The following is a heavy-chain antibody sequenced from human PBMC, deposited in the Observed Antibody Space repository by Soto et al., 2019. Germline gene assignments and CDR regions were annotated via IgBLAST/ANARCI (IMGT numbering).Heavy chain of an antibody. CDR2: ISAYNGNT. CDR3: ARDSHSGSGSHYNANGQGDYYYCAMDV. Sequence: QVQLVQSGAEVKKPGASVKVSCKASGYTFTSYGISWVRQAPGQGLEWMGWISAYNGNTKEAQKVQGRVTMSTDTSTDPADRELRSPRSDDTAGYYWARDSHSGSGSHYNANGQGDYYYCAMDVWGQGTTVTLSS. J-gene: IGHJ6*02. CDR1: GYTFTSYG. D-gene: IGHD3-10*01. V-gene: IGHV1-18*01.